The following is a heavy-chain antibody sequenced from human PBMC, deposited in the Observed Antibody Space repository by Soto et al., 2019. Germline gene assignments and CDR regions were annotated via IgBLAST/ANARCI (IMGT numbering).Heavy chain of an antibody. CDR1: GYTFTSYY. J-gene: IGHJ4*02. CDR2: INPSGGST. CDR3: ARDQGYCSSTSCHGFDY. D-gene: IGHD2-2*01. V-gene: IGHV1-46*01. Sequence: ASVKVSCKASGYTFTSYYMHWVRQAPGQGLEWMGIINPSGGSTSYAQKFQGRVTMTRDTSTSTVYTELSSLRSEDTAVYYCARDQGYCSSTSCHGFDYWGQGTLVTVSS.